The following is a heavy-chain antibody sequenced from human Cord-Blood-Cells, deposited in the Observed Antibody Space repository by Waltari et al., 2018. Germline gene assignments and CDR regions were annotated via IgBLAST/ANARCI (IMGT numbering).Heavy chain of an antibody. CDR3: ARLRYFDWLFDY. J-gene: IGHJ4*02. D-gene: IGHD3-9*01. Sequence: QLQLQASGPGLVKPSETLSLTCTVSGGSISSSSYYWGWTRQPPGKGLEWIGSIYYSGSTYYNPSLKSRVTISVDTSKNQFSLKLSSVTAADTAVYYCARLRYFDWLFDYWGQGTLVTVSS. CDR1: GGSISSSSYY. CDR2: IYYSGST. V-gene: IGHV4-39*01.